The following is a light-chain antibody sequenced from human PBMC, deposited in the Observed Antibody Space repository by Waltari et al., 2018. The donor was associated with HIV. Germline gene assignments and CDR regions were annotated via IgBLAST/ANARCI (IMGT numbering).Light chain of an antibody. CDR1: QGIGKY. V-gene: IGKV1-9*01. CDR2: AAS. CDR3: QQLDTYPRT. Sequence: DIQLTQPPSFLSASVGDTVTITCRASQGIGKYLAWYQQKPGNAPKLLICAASTLQTGVPSRFGGSCFGTEFARTISSLHPEDFATYSCQQLDTYPRTFGQGTKVESK. J-gene: IGKJ1*01.